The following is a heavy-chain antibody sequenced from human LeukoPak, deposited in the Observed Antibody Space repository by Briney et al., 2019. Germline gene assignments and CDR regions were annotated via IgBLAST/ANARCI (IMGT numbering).Heavy chain of an antibody. D-gene: IGHD3-10*01. J-gene: IGHJ6*03. Sequence: SVKVSCKASGGTFSSYTISWVRQAPGQGLEWMGRIIPILGIANYAQKFQGRVTITADKSTSTAYMGLSSLRSEDTAVYYCARVHGGGAYYMDVWGKGTTVTVSS. CDR2: IIPILGIA. CDR1: GGTFSSYT. CDR3: ARVHGGGAYYMDV. V-gene: IGHV1-69*02.